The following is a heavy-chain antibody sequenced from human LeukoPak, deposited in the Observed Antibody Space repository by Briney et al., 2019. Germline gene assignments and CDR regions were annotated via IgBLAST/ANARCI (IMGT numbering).Heavy chain of an antibody. CDR1: GFTFSGYE. V-gene: IGHV3-21*05. Sequence: GGSLRLSCAASGFTFSGYEMNWVRQAPGKGLDWVSYISSSSSYIYYADSVKGRFTISTDNAKNSLYLQMNSLRAEDTAVYYCAREVNWNDFDYWGQGTLVTVSS. J-gene: IGHJ4*02. CDR2: ISSSSSYI. D-gene: IGHD1-1*01. CDR3: AREVNWNDFDY.